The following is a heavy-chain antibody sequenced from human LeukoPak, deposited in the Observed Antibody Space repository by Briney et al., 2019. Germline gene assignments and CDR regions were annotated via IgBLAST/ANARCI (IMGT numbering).Heavy chain of an antibody. D-gene: IGHD6-13*01. J-gene: IGHJ4*02. CDR2: INHSGST. V-gene: IGHV4-34*01. CDR1: GGSFSGYY. CDR3: ARLSPPGYSSSWADY. Sequence: SGTLSLTCAVYGGSFSGYYWSWIRQPPGKGLEWIGEINHSGSTDYNPSLKSRVTISVDTSKNQFSLKLSSVTAADTAVYYCARLSPPGYSSSWADYWGQGTLVTVSS.